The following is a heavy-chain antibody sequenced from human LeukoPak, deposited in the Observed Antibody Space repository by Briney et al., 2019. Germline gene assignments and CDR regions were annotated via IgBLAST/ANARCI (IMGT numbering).Heavy chain of an antibody. CDR3: ARDLGIGGYFDL. CDR1: GFTFSSYG. V-gene: IGHV3-33*01. D-gene: IGHD7-27*01. Sequence: GGSLRLSCAASGFTFSSYGMHWVRQAPGKGLEWVAVIWYDGSNKYYADSVKGRFTIPRDNSKNTLYLQMNSLRAEDTAVYYCARDLGIGGYFDLWGRSTLVTVSS. J-gene: IGHJ2*01. CDR2: IWYDGSNK.